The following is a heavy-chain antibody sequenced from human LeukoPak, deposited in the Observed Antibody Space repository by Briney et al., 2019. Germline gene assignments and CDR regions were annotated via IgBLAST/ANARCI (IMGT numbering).Heavy chain of an antibody. J-gene: IGHJ5*02. CDR3: ARGAWFGELSP. CDR1: GGSFSGYY. V-gene: IGHV4-31*11. D-gene: IGHD3-10*01. Sequence: SETLSLTCAVYGGSFSGYYWSWIRQHPGKGLEWIGYIYYSGSTYYNPSLKSRVTISVDTSKNQFSLKLGSVTAADTAVYYCARGAWFGELSPWGQGTLVTVSS. CDR2: IYYSGST.